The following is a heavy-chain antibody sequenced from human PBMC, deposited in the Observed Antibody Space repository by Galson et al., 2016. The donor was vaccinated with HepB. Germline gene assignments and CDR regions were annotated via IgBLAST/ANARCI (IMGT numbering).Heavy chain of an antibody. CDR3: AEGSNGWTKFIDF. J-gene: IGHJ4*02. CDR2: ITGSDGST. Sequence: SLRLSCAASGFTFTNYAMSWVRQAPGKGLEWVSGITGSDGSTRYADSVKGRFIISRDDSKNTLYLQMDSLRAEDTAVYYCAEGSNGWTKFIDFWGQGTLVTVSS. V-gene: IGHV3-23*01. CDR1: GFTFTNYA. D-gene: IGHD6-19*01.